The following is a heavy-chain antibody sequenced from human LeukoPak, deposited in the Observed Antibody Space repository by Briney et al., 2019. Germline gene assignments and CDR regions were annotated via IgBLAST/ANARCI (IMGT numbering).Heavy chain of an antibody. V-gene: IGHV4-59*01. CDR3: ARYIVSYPHDAFDI. Sequence: SETLSLTCTVSGGSISSYYWSWIRQPSGKGLEWIGYIYYSGSTSYNPSLKSRVTISVDTSKKQFSLKLSSVTAADTAFYYCARYIVSYPHDAFDIWGQGTMVTVSS. J-gene: IGHJ3*02. D-gene: IGHD1-26*01. CDR1: GGSISSYY. CDR2: IYYSGST.